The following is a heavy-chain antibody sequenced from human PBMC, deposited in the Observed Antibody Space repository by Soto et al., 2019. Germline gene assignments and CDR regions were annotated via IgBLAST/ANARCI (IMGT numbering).Heavy chain of an antibody. CDR2: ISWNGVNV. D-gene: IGHD6-25*01. CDR3: GTIDYSSGVDY. CDR1: GFTFDDYA. J-gene: IGHJ4*02. V-gene: IGHV3-9*01. Sequence: PGGSLRLSCAASGFTFDDYAMHWVRQAPGKGLEWVSGISWNGVNVAYADSVKGRFTISRDNAKNSLYLQMNSLRAEDTALYYCGTIDYSSGVDYWGQGTLVTVSS.